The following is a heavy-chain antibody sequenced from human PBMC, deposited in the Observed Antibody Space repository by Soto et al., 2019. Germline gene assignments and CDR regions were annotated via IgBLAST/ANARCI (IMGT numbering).Heavy chain of an antibody. V-gene: IGHV3-30*18. CDR1: GFTFSHYG. Sequence: ESGGGVVHPGRSLRLSCAASGFTFSHYGMQWVRQAPGKGLEWVAVISYDGSNKYYADSVKGRFTISRDNSKDTLFLQMNSLRAEDTAVYFCAKEEMATIDYWGQGSLVTVSS. CDR3: AKEEMATIDY. J-gene: IGHJ4*02. CDR2: ISYDGSNK.